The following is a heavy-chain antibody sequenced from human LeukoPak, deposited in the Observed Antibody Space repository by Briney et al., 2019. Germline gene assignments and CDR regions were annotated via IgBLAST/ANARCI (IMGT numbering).Heavy chain of an antibody. D-gene: IGHD4-11*01. J-gene: IGHJ4*02. CDR3: ARDSDSNFVVY. Sequence: GGSLRLSCAASGFTFSSYSMNWVRQAPGKGLEWVANIKQDGSEKYYVDSVKGRFTISRDNAKNSLYLQMNSLRAEDTAVYYCARDSDSNFVVYWGQGTLVTVSS. CDR1: GFTFSSYS. CDR2: IKQDGSEK. V-gene: IGHV3-7*01.